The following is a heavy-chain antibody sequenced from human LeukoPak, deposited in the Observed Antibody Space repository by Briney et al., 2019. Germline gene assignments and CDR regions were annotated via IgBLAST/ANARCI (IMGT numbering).Heavy chain of an antibody. CDR2: IYYSGIT. D-gene: IGHD3-22*01. V-gene: IGHV4-59*08. Sequence: SETLSLTCTVSGGSISSYYWSWMQHPPGKGLEWIGFIYYSGITTYNPSLKSRVTISVDTSRNQFSLKMNSMTAADTALYYCATGRMITEVNALDYWGQGTLVTVSS. J-gene: IGHJ4*02. CDR1: GGSISSYY. CDR3: ATGRMITEVNALDY.